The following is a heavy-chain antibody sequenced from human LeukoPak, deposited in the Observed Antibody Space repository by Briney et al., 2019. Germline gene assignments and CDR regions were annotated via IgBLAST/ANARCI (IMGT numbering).Heavy chain of an antibody. CDR2: ISSSSNYI. CDR1: GFTFSTYN. CDR3: ARDVGASAPDAFDI. Sequence: PGGSLRLSCAASGFTFSTYNMNWVRQAPGKGLEWVSSISSSSNYIYYADSVKGRFTISRDNAKNSLYLQMKSLRAEETDVYYCARDVGASAPDAFDIWGQGTMVTVSS. D-gene: IGHD1-26*01. V-gene: IGHV3-21*01. J-gene: IGHJ3*02.